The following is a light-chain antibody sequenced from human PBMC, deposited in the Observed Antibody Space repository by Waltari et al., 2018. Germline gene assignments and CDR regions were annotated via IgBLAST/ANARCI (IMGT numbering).Light chain of an antibody. CDR1: QTISFY. J-gene: IGKJ2*01. CDR3: QQSYSMPYT. CDR2: AAS. Sequence: DLQMTQSPSSLSASVGDRVTITCRASQTISFYLNWYQHKPGKAPELLIHAASSLQSGVPSRFSGSGSGTDFTLTISSLQLEDFATFYCQQSYSMPYTFGQGTKLEIK. V-gene: IGKV1-39*01.